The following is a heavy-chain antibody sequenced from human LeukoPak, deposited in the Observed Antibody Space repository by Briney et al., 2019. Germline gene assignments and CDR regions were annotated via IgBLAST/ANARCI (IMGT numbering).Heavy chain of an antibody. CDR1: GYTFTSYG. D-gene: IGHD2-2*01. J-gene: IGHJ5*02. V-gene: IGHV1-18*01. CDR3: ARVEGGIVVVPAAMNGLWFDP. Sequence: ASVKVSCKASGYTFTSYGISWVRQAPGQGLEWMGWISAYTVNTNYAQKLQGRVTMTTDTSTSTAYMELRSLRSDDTAVYYCARVEGGIVVVPAAMNGLWFDPWGQGTLVTVSS. CDR2: ISAYTVNT.